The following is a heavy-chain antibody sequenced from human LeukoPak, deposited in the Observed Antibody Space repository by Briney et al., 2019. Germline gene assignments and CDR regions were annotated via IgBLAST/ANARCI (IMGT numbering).Heavy chain of an antibody. D-gene: IGHD6-25*01. CDR1: GFTFSNYA. J-gene: IGHJ5*02. Sequence: GGSLRLSCAASGFTFSNYAMNWVRQAPGKGLDWVSAISGSGGSTYYADSVKGRFTISRDNSKNTLYLQMNSLRAEDTAVYYCAREPAAAGKNWFDPWGQGTLVTVSS. CDR3: AREPAAAGKNWFDP. V-gene: IGHV3-23*01. CDR2: ISGSGGST.